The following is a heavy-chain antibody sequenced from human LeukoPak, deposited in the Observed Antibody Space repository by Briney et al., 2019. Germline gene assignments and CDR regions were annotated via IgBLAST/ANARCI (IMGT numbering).Heavy chain of an antibody. V-gene: IGHV5-51*01. CDR3: ARRRYCNSTSCYEGAFDI. Sequence: GASLEISFKGVDICFTSYWIAWGRPLPGEGVGWGGIIYPGDSGTRYSPPFQGQVTISAEKSITTAYLQWSSLKASDTAIYYCARRRYCNSTSCYEGAFDIWGQGTMVSVSS. CDR1: DICFTSYW. D-gene: IGHD2-2*01. CDR2: IYPGDSGT. J-gene: IGHJ3*02.